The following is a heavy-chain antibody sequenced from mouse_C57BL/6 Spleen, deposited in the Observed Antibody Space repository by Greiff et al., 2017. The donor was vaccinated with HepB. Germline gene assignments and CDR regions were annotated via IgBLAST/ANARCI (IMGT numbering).Heavy chain of an antibody. CDR3: ARDRRNSGAMDY. Sequence: EVMLVESGGGLVKPGGSLKLSCAASGFTFSSYAMSWVRQTPEKRLEWVATISDGGSYTFYPDNVKGRFTISRDNAKNNLYLQMSHLKSEDTAMYYCARDRRNSGAMDYWGQGTSVTVSS. J-gene: IGHJ4*01. CDR2: ISDGGSYT. D-gene: IGHD3-1*01. CDR1: GFTFSSYA. V-gene: IGHV5-4*01.